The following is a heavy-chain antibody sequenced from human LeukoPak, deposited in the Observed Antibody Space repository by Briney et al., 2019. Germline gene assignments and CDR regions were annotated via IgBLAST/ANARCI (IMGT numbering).Heavy chain of an antibody. V-gene: IGHV4-61*02. J-gene: IGHJ4*02. Sequence: SETLSLTCTVSGGSISSGSYYWSWIRQPDGKGLEWIRRIYTSGSTNYNPSLKSRVTISVDTSKNQFSLKLSSVTAADTAVYYCARDQDSSSWTPFDYWGQGTLVTVSS. CDR3: ARDQDSSSWTPFDY. CDR1: GGSISSGSYY. D-gene: IGHD6-13*01. CDR2: IYTSGST.